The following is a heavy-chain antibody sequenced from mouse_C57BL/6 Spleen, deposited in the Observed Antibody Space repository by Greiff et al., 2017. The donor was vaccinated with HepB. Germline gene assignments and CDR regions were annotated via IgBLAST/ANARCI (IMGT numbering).Heavy chain of an antibody. Sequence: QVQLQQSGTELVKPGASVKLSCKASGYTFTSYWMHWVKQRPGQGLEWIGNINPSNGGTNYNEKFKSKATLTADKSSSTAYMQLSSLTSEDSAVYYCARWGGNCNYYAMDCWGQGTSVTVSS. D-gene: IGHD2-1*01. CDR3: ARWGGNCNYYAMDC. CDR2: INPSNGGT. V-gene: IGHV1-53*01. J-gene: IGHJ4*01. CDR1: GYTFTSYW.